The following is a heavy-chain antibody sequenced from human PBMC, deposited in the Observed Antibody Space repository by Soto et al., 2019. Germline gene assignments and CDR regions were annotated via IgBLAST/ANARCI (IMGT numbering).Heavy chain of an antibody. Sequence: QVQLVQSGAEVKKPGSSVKVSCKASGGTFSSYTISWVRQAPGQGLEWMGRIIPILGIANYAQKFQGRVXIXXDKSTSTAYMELSSLRSEDTAVYYCAGQQLGWFDPWGQGTLVTVSS. V-gene: IGHV1-69*02. J-gene: IGHJ5*02. CDR1: GGTFSSYT. CDR3: AGQQLGWFDP. D-gene: IGHD6-13*01. CDR2: IIPILGIA.